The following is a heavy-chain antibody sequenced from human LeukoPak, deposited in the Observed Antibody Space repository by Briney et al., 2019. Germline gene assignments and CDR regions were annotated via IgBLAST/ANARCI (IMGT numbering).Heavy chain of an antibody. J-gene: IGHJ4*02. CDR3: VREGCGGDCYKY. CDR1: GFTFDDYS. V-gene: IGHV3-49*04. D-gene: IGHD2-21*02. Sequence: GGSLRLSCTASGFTFDDYSMGCVRQAPGKGLEWVSFVRSKLYGGTTEYAASVKGRFTISRDDSNSIAYLQMNSLKTEDTAVYYCVREGCGGDCYKYWGQGTLVTVSS. CDR2: VRSKLYGGTT.